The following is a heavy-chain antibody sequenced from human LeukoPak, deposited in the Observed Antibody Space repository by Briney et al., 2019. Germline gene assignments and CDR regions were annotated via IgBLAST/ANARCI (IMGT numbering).Heavy chain of an antibody. CDR3: ARLFLDSSGYSSYGMDV. J-gene: IGHJ6*02. CDR1: GGSFSGYY. D-gene: IGHD3-22*01. CDR2: INHSGST. V-gene: IGHV4-34*01. Sequence: SETLSLTCAVYGGSFSGYYWSWIRQPPGKGLEWIGEINHSGSTNYNPSLKSRVTISVDTSKNQFSLKLSSVTAADTAVYYCARLFLDSSGYSSYGMDVWGQGTTVTVSS.